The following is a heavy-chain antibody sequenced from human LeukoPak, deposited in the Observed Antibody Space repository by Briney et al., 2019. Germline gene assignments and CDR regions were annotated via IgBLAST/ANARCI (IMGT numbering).Heavy chain of an antibody. V-gene: IGHV4-59*11. J-gene: IGHJ6*02. D-gene: IGHD5-24*01. CDR3: VRSATIAVFRYGMDV. Sequence: SETLSLTCSVSGGSITSLYWSWVRQPPGKGLEYVGYVHHTGVTNYNPSLRGRVTVSMDASKNQFYLKLNSVTAADTAVYYCVRSATIAVFRYGMDVWGQGTTVSVSS. CDR2: VHHTGVT. CDR1: GGSITSLY.